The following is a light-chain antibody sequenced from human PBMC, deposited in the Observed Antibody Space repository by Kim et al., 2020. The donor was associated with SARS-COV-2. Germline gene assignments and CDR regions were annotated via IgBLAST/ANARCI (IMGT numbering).Light chain of an antibody. CDR1: QDIDNY. CDR2: AAS. CDR3: QHLNTYLLA. Sequence: IQLTQSPSSLSASVGDRVTITCRASQDIDNYLAWYQQQPGKAPNLLIYAASTLQRGVPSRFSGSGSGTDFALTISSLQAEDFATYYCQHLNTYLLAFGGGTKVDIK. V-gene: IGKV1-9*01. J-gene: IGKJ4*01.